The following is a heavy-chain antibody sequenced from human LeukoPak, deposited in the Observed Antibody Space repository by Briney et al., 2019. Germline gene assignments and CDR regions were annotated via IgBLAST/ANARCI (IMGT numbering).Heavy chain of an antibody. J-gene: IGHJ4*02. V-gene: IGHV1-46*01. Sequence: ASVKVSCKAAGYTFTSYYMHWVRQAPGQGLEWMGIINPSGGSTSYAQKFQGRVTMTRDISTSTVYMELSSLRSEDTAVYYCARSSGGIAAAGDYWGQGTLVTVSS. CDR1: GYTFTSYY. D-gene: IGHD6-13*01. CDR2: INPSGGST. CDR3: ARSSGGIAAAGDY.